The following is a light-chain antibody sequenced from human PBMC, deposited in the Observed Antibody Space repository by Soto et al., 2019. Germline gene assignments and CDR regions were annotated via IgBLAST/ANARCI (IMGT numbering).Light chain of an antibody. CDR1: SSDVGGYNY. CDR3: CSFADFTYV. Sequence: QSVLTQPASVSGSPGQSVTISCTGTSSDVGGYNYVSWYQQLPGEAPKLIIYEVTKRPSGVSTRFSGSKSGNTASLTISGLQAVDEADYYCCSFADFTYVFGTGTKLTVL. J-gene: IGLJ1*01. V-gene: IGLV2-23*02. CDR2: EVT.